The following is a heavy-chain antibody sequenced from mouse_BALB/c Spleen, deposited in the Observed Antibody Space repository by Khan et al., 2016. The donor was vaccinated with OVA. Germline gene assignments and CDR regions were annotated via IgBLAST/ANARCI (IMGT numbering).Heavy chain of an antibody. CDR2: INTSTGEP. Sequence: QIQLVQSGPELKKPGETVKISCKASAYTFTNYGMNWVKQAPGKGLKWMGWINTSTGEPTYTDDFKGRFAFSLETSASTAYLQINNLKDEDMATDFGARGARYWYFDVWGAGTTVTVSA. CDR3: ARGARYWYFDV. J-gene: IGHJ1*01. CDR1: AYTFTNYG. V-gene: IGHV9-1*02.